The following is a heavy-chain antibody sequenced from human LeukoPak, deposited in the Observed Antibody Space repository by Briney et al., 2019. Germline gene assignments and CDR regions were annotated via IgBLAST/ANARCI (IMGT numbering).Heavy chain of an antibody. J-gene: IGHJ4*02. V-gene: IGHV4-34*01. CDR1: GGSFSGYY. CDR3: ARGTSWFDY. Sequence: PSETLSLTCAVYGGSFSGYYWSWIRQPPGKGPEWIGEINHSGSTNYNPSLKSRVTISVDTSKNQFSLKLSSVTAADTAVYYCARGTSWFDYWGQGTLVTVSS. CDR2: INHSGST.